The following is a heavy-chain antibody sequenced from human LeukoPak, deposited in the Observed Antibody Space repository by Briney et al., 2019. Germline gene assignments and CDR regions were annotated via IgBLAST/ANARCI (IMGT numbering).Heavy chain of an antibody. CDR1: GFTFSSYA. CDR2: ISGSGDST. D-gene: IGHD6-13*01. V-gene: IGHV3-23*01. Sequence: GGSLRLSCAASGFTFSSYAMSWVRQAPGKGLEWVSAISGSGDSTYYGDSVKGRFTISRNNSKNTLYLQMNSLRAEDTAVYYCAKTRPLDSSSWSHGDYWGQGTLVTVSS. J-gene: IGHJ4*02. CDR3: AKTRPLDSSSWSHGDY.